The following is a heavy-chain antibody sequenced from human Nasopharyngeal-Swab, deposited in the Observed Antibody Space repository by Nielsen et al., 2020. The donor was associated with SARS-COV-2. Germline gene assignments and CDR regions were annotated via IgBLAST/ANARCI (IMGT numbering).Heavy chain of an antibody. CDR3: ARDPRIVWSGYYLYYFDY. CDR1: GGSFSGYY. V-gene: IGHV4-34*01. J-gene: IGHJ4*02. CDR2: INHSGST. D-gene: IGHD3-3*01. Sequence: SETLSLTCAVYGGSFSGYYWSWIRQPPGKGLEWIGEINHSGSTNYNPSLKSRVTISVDTSKNQFSLKLSSVTAADTAVYYCARDPRIVWSGYYLYYFDYWGQGTLVTVSS.